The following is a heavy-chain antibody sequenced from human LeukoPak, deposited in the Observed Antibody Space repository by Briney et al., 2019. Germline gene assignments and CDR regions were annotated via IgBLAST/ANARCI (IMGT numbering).Heavy chain of an antibody. CDR1: GFSFSRYN. Sequence: GSLRLSCAASGFSFSRYNMNWVRQSPGKGLEWIGDINHSGSTDYNPSLRSRVTISVDTSKSQFSLILTSVTAADTALYYCARHLMVRGARTYYFDYWGQGSLVTVSS. CDR3: ARHLMVRGARTYYFDY. J-gene: IGHJ4*02. CDR2: INHSGST. D-gene: IGHD3-10*01. V-gene: IGHV4-34*01.